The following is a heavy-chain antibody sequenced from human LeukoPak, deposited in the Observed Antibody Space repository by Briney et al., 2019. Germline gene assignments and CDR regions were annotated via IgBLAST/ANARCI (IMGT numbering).Heavy chain of an antibody. V-gene: IGHV3-9*01. Sequence: GRSLRLSCAASGFTFDDYAMHWVRQAPGKGLEWVSGISWNSGSIGYADSVKGRFTISRDNAKNSLYLQMNSLRAEDTALYYCAIVPSSGWRFDYWGQGTLVTVSS. CDR2: ISWNSGSI. J-gene: IGHJ4*02. CDR1: GFTFDDYA. CDR3: AIVPSSGWRFDY. D-gene: IGHD6-19*01.